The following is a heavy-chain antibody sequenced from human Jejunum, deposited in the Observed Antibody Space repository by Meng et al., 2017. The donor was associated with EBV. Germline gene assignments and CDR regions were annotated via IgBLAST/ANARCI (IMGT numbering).Heavy chain of an antibody. J-gene: IGHJ4*02. D-gene: IGHD6-13*01. CDR1: GYTFTSND. CDR3: ARAVGAAGSMVNFDY. CDR2: MNPSSDDT. Sequence: QVQVVPSGAEVKKPGASVKVSCKASGYTFTSNDINWVRQATGQGLEWIGWMNPSSDDTGFAQKFQGRVTVTRDNSINTAYMELSSLTSDDTAVYYCARAVGAAGSMVNFDYWGQGTLVTVSS. V-gene: IGHV1-8*01.